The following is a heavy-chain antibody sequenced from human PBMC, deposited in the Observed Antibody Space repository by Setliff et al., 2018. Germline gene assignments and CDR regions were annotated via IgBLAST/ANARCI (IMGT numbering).Heavy chain of an antibody. J-gene: IGHJ6*02. CDR2: INAGNGNT. CDR1: GYTFTSYG. CDR3: ATPTVVTPHYYYGMDV. D-gene: IGHD4-17*01. Sequence: ASVKVSCKASGYTFTSYGISWVRQAPGQGLEWMGWINAGNGNTKYSQKFQGRVTITRDTSASTAYMELSSLRSEDTAVYYCATPTVVTPHYYYGMDVWGQGTTVTVSS. V-gene: IGHV1-18*01.